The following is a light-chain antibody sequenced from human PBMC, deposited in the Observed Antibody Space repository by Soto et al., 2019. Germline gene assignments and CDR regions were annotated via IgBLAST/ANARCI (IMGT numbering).Light chain of an antibody. CDR1: QSVSSSY. V-gene: IGKV3-20*01. Sequence: EMVLTQSPGTLSLSPGERATLSCMASQSVSSSYLAWYQQKPGQAPRLLIYGASSRATGIPDRFSGSGSGTDCTLTISRLEPEDVAVYYCQQYGSSPITLGQGTRLEIK. CDR2: GAS. CDR3: QQYGSSPIT. J-gene: IGKJ5*01.